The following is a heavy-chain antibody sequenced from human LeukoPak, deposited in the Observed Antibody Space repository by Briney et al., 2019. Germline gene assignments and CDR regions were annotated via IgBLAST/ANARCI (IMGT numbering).Heavy chain of an antibody. Sequence: PGGSLRLSCAASGFAFSSYAINWVRQAPGKGLQWVSVINNSGTSTFYAGSVKGRCTISRDNSRNTLYLQMSSLRGEDTALYFCARSLKWNLVGFDYWGQGTLVTVSS. CDR3: ARSLKWNLVGFDY. CDR2: INNSGTST. V-gene: IGHV3-23*05. D-gene: IGHD1-1*01. CDR1: GFAFSSYA. J-gene: IGHJ4*02.